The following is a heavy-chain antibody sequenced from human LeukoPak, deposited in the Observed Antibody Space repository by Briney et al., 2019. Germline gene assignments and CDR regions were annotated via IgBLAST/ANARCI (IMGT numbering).Heavy chain of an antibody. J-gene: IGHJ4*02. CDR1: GGSFSTYY. CDR2: IYTSGST. CDR3: ARDLGYDSSGYHY. V-gene: IGHV4-4*07. D-gene: IGHD3-22*01. Sequence: SETLSLTCAVSGGSFSTYYWTWIRQPAGKGLEWIGRIYTSGSTNYNPSLKGRVTMSIDTSKKQFSLKLTSVTAADTAVYYCARDLGYDSSGYHYWGQGTLVTVSS.